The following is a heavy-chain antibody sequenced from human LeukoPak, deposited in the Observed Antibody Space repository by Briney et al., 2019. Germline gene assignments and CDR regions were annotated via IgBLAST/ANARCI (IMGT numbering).Heavy chain of an antibody. J-gene: IGHJ4*02. CDR1: GYTFTSYY. CDR2: INPSGGST. D-gene: IGHD6-6*01. V-gene: IGHV1-46*01. Sequence: ASVKVSCKASGYTFTSYYMHGVRQAPGQGLEWMGIINPSGGSTNYAQKLQGRVTMTTDTSTSTAYMELRSLRSDDTAVYYCARFRPGHRRALDYWGQGTLVTVSS. CDR3: ARFRPGHRRALDY.